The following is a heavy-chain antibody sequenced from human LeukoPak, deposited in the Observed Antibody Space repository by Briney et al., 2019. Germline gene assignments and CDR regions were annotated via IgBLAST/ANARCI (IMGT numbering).Heavy chain of an antibody. D-gene: IGHD3-10*02. Sequence: PGGSLRLSCAASGFTFSSYAMSWVRQAPGKGLEWVSAISGSGGSTYYADSVKGRFTISRDNSKNTLYLQMNSLRAEDTAVYYRAKSKVYCYVTLEANRFDTWGKGTLVTVSS. CDR3: AKSKVYCYVTLEANRFDT. CDR2: ISGSGGST. J-gene: IGHJ5*02. CDR1: GFTFSSYA. V-gene: IGHV3-23*01.